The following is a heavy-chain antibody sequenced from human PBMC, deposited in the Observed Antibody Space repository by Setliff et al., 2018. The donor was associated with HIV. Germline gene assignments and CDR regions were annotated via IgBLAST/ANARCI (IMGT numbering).Heavy chain of an antibody. Sequence: GGSLRLSCEVSAFTFSTFAMHWVRQAPGKGPEWVGVISNDGSDQRYAESVKGRFTISRDNAKNSLYLQMNSLRAEDTALYYCARTDSSGYYYGGVYWGQGTLVTVSS. J-gene: IGHJ4*02. CDR3: ARTDSSGYYYGGVY. D-gene: IGHD3-22*01. V-gene: IGHV3-30*07. CDR1: AFTFSTFA. CDR2: ISNDGSDQ.